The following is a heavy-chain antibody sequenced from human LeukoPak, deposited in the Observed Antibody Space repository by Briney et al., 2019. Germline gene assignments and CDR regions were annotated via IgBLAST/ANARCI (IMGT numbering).Heavy chain of an antibody. V-gene: IGHV1-69*13. D-gene: IGHD2-15*01. CDR3: ARELGYCSDGSCYHNWFDP. J-gene: IGHJ5*02. CDR2: IIPIFGTA. CDR1: GGTFSSYA. Sequence: GASVKVSCKASGGTFSSYAISWVRQAPGQGLEWMGGIIPIFGTANYAQKFQGRVTITADESTSTAYMELSSLRSEDTAVYYCARELGYCSDGSCYHNWFDPWGQGTLVTVSS.